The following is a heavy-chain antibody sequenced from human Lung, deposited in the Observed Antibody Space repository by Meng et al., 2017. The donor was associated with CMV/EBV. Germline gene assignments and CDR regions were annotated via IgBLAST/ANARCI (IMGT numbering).Heavy chain of an antibody. V-gene: IGHV3-49*04. Sequence: SXKISXTASGFSFGDYAMSWVRQAPGKGLGWVGFIRSKVYGGTIEYAASVKGRFIISRDDSKSIAYLEMNSPKTEDTAVYYCGVTTYYYYGMDVWGQRTTVTVSS. CDR3: GVTTYYYYGMDV. J-gene: IGHJ6*02. CDR2: IRSKVYGGTI. CDR1: GFSFGDYA. D-gene: IGHD3-3*01.